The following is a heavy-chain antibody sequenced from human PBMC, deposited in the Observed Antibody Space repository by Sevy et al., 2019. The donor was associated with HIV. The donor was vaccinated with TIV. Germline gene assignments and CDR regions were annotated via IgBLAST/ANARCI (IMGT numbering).Heavy chain of an antibody. V-gene: IGHV3-53*01. D-gene: IGHD3-10*01. J-gene: IGHJ6*02. CDR3: ASLASLLWFGELKLDV. CDR2: IYSGGTT. Sequence: GGSLRLSCAASGLTVKNNYFNWVRQAPGKGLEWVSIIYSGGTTFYADSGKGRFVISRDNSKNTQYLQMNSLRAEDTAVDYCASLASLLWFGELKLDVWGQGTTVTVSS. CDR1: GLTVKNNY.